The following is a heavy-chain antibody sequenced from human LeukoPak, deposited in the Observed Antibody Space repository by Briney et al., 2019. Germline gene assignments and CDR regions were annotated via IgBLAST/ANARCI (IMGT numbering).Heavy chain of an antibody. J-gene: IGHJ4*02. CDR1: GFTFSSYS. CDR2: ISSSSSHI. CDR3: ARNPLYYYFDY. D-gene: IGHD1-14*01. Sequence: GGSLRLSCAASGFTFSSYSMNWVRQAPGKGLEWVSSISSSSSHIYYADSVKGRFTISRDNAKNSLYLQMNSLRAEDTAVYYCARNPLYYYFDYWGQGTLVTVSS. V-gene: IGHV3-21*01.